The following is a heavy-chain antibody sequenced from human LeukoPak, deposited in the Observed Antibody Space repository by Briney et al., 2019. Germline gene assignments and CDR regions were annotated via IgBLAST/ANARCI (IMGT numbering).Heavy chain of an antibody. Sequence: PGGSLRLSCAVSGFTFSSYWMHWVRQAPGKGLEWVSLIYSGGSMSYAVSVRGRFSISRDTSKNTLYLQMNSLRAEDTAVYYCARDRCSTTSCWLNAFDVWGQGTMVTVSS. V-gene: IGHV3-53*01. CDR3: ARDRCSTTSCWLNAFDV. CDR2: IYSGGSM. J-gene: IGHJ3*01. CDR1: GFTFSSYW. D-gene: IGHD2-2*01.